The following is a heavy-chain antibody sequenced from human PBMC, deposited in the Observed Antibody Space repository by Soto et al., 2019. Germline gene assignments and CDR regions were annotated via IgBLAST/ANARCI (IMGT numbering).Heavy chain of an antibody. CDR3: ARLRYDYDSSGSKVYWFDP. Sequence: QVQLVQSGAEVKKPGSSVKVSCKASGGTFSSYAISWVRQAPGQGLEWMGGIIPIFGTVNYAQKFQGRVTITADESTSTAYMELSSRRSEDTAVYHCARLRYDYDSSGSKVYWFDPWGQGTLVTVSA. D-gene: IGHD3-22*01. CDR1: GGTFSSYA. CDR2: IIPIFGTV. V-gene: IGHV1-69*01. J-gene: IGHJ5*02.